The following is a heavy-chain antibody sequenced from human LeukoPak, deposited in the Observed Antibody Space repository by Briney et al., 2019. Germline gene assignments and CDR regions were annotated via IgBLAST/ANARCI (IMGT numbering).Heavy chain of an antibody. CDR1: GGSISSYY. CDR3: ARVASPGYSSSWFDY. J-gene: IGHJ4*02. V-gene: IGHV4-59*01. Sequence: SETLSLTCTVSGGSISSYYWSWIRQPPGKGLEWIGYIYYSGSTNYNPSLESRVTISVDTSKNQFSLKLSSVTAADTAEYYCARVASPGYSSSWFDYWGQGTLVTVSS. CDR2: IYYSGST. D-gene: IGHD6-13*01.